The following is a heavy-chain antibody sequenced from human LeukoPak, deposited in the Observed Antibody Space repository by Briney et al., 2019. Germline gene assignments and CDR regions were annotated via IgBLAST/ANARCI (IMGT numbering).Heavy chain of an antibody. CDR2: IYYSGST. CDR3: ARGPPSTLNWFDP. Sequence: PSQTLSLTCAVSGGSISSGGYYWSWIRQHPGKGLEWIGYIYYSGSTYYNPSLKSRVTISVDTSKNQFSLKLSSVTAADTAVYYCARGPPSTLNWFDPWGQGTLVTVSS. V-gene: IGHV4-31*11. J-gene: IGHJ5*02. CDR1: GGSISSGGYY. D-gene: IGHD6-6*01.